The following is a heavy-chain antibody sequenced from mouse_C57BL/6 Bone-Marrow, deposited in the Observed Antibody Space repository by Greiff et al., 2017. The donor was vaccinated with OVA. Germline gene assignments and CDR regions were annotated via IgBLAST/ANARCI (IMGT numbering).Heavy chain of an antibody. Sequence: VQLQQSGPGLVKPSQTVFLTCTVTGISITTGNYRWSWIRQFPGNKLEWIGYIYYSGTITYNPSLTSRTTITRDTPKNQFFLEMNSLTAEDTATYYCARDEGGLLYWYFDVWGTGTTVTVSS. V-gene: IGHV3-5*01. D-gene: IGHD1-1*01. CDR3: ARDEGGLLYWYFDV. CDR2: IYYSGTI. CDR1: GISITTGNYR. J-gene: IGHJ1*03.